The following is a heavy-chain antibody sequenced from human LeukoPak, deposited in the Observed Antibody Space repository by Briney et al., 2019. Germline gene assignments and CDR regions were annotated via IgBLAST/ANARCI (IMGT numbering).Heavy chain of an antibody. J-gene: IGHJ4*02. Sequence: ASVKVSCKASGYTFTSYDINWVRQATGQGLEWMGRMNPNSGNTGYAQKFQGRVTMTRNTSISTAYMELSSLRSEDTAVYYCARGRSTGYSSSWYSVNSNDYWGQGTLVTVSS. V-gene: IGHV1-8*01. CDR2: MNPNSGNT. D-gene: IGHD6-13*01. CDR3: ARGRSTGYSSSWYSVNSNDY. CDR1: GYTFTSYD.